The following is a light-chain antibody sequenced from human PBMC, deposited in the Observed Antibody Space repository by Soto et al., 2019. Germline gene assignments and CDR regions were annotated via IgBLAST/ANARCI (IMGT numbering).Light chain of an antibody. CDR2: GAS. CDR3: QQYGSPGT. CDR1: QSVSKNY. V-gene: IGKV3-20*01. J-gene: IGKJ1*01. Sequence: EIVLTQSAGTLSLSPGASATLSCRASQSVSKNYLAWSTPKPGQAPRILIYGASNRATGIPDRFSGSGSGTDFTLTISRLEPEDFAVYDCQQYGSPGTFGQGTKVDIK.